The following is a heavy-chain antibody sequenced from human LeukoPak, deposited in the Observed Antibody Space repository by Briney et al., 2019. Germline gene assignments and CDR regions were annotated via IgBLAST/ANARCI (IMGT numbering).Heavy chain of an antibody. J-gene: IGHJ5*02. CDR3: ARALLGEGIDP. CDR2: IYYSGST. CDR1: GGSISSGDYY. V-gene: IGHV4-30-4*01. Sequence: SETLSLTCTVSGGSISSGDYYWSWIRQPPGKGLEWIGYIYYSGSTYYNPSLKSRVTISVDTSKNQFSLKLSSVTAADTAVYYCARALLGEGIDPWGQGTLVTVSS. D-gene: IGHD2/OR15-2a*01.